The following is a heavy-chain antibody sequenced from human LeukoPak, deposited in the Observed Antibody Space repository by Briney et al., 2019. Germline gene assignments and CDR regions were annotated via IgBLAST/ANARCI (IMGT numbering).Heavy chain of an antibody. CDR1: GFTFSSYS. V-gene: IGHV3-21*01. D-gene: IGHD2-15*01. Sequence: GGSLRLSCAASGFTFSSYSMNWVRQAPGKGLEWVSSISSSSSSYIYYADSVKGRFTISRDNAKNSLYLQMNSLRAEDTAVYYCARDPVVVVAATEIDPWGQGTLVTVSS. CDR3: ARDPVVVVAATEIDP. J-gene: IGHJ5*02. CDR2: ISSSSSSYI.